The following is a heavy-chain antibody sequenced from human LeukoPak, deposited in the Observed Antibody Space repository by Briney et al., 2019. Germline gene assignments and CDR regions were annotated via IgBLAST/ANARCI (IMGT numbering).Heavy chain of an antibody. V-gene: IGHV3-30-3*01. CDR3: ARDRHDCSSTSCLDWFDP. Sequence: GGSLRLSCAASGFTFSSYAMHWVRQAPGKGLEWVAVISYDGSNKYYADSVKGRFTISRDNSKNTLYLQMNSLRAEDTAVYYCARDRHDCSSTSCLDWFDPWGQGTLVTVSS. D-gene: IGHD2-2*01. J-gene: IGHJ5*02. CDR2: ISYDGSNK. CDR1: GFTFSSYA.